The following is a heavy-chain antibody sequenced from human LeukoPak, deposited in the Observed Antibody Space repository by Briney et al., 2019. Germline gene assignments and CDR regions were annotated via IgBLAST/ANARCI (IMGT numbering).Heavy chain of an antibody. CDR2: TSFDGSNK. CDR1: GFTFSSYA. J-gene: IGHJ4*02. CDR3: ASLKTGWGSGSYYSPFDY. D-gene: IGHD3-10*01. V-gene: IGHV3-30-3*01. Sequence: GRSLRLSCAASGFTFSSYAMHWVRQAPGKGLEWVAVTSFDGSNKSYADSVKGRFTISRDNSKNTLYLQMNSLRAEDTAVYYCASLKTGWGSGSYYSPFDYWGQGTLVTVSS.